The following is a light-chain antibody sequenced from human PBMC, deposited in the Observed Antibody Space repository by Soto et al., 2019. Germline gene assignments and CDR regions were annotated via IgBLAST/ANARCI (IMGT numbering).Light chain of an antibody. V-gene: IGKV3-11*01. CDR2: DAS. CDR3: QQRSNWPPWP. CDR1: QSVSSY. Sequence: EIVLTQSPATLSLSPGERATLSCRASQSVSSYLAWYQQKPGQAPRLLIYDASNRATGIPARFSGSGSGTDFPLTISSLEPEDFAVYYCQQRSNWPPWPFGQGTKVEIK. J-gene: IGKJ1*01.